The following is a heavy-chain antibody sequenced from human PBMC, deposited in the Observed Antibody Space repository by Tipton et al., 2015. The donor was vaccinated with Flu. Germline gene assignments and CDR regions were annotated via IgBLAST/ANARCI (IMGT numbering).Heavy chain of an antibody. CDR2: ISHDGSYK. CDR1: GFTFSNYA. J-gene: IGHJ2*01. Sequence: SLRLSCADSGFTFSNYAMHWVRQAPGKGLEWVAVISHDGSYKNYADSVKGRFTISRDNSKKTLYLQMNSLRAEDTTVYYCARGGAVAGNWWYFDLWGRGTLVTVSS. D-gene: IGHD6-19*01. V-gene: IGHV3-30*04. CDR3: ARGGAVAGNWWYFDL.